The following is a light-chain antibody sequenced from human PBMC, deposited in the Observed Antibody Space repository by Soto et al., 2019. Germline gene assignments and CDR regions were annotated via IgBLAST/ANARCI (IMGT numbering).Light chain of an antibody. Sequence: ETVMTQSPATLSVSPGERATLSCRASQTISSNLAWYQQKPGQAPRLLIYGASTRATGIPDRFSGSGSGTEFTLTISSLQSEDFAVYYCQQYNSWPPITFGQGARLEIK. CDR2: GAS. CDR1: QTISSN. J-gene: IGKJ5*01. V-gene: IGKV3-15*01. CDR3: QQYNSWPPIT.